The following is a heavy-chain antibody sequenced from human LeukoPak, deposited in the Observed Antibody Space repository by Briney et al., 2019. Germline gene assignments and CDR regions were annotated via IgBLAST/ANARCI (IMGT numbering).Heavy chain of an antibody. Sequence: ASVKVSCKASGGTFSSYAISWVRQAPGQGLEWTGGIIPIFGTANYAQKFQGRVTITTDESTSTAYMELSSLRSEDTAVYYCARGPRSSSWYYWFDPWGQGTLVTVSS. CDR2: IIPIFGTA. D-gene: IGHD6-13*01. J-gene: IGHJ5*02. CDR1: GGTFSSYA. CDR3: ARGPRSSSWYYWFDP. V-gene: IGHV1-69*05.